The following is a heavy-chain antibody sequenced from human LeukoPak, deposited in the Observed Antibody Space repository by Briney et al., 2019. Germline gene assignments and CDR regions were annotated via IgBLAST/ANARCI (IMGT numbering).Heavy chain of an antibody. D-gene: IGHD6-19*01. CDR1: GFTFSNAW. Sequence: PGGSLRLSCAASGFTFSNAWMNWVRQAPGKGLEWVSGITSGTRTYYADSVKGRFAISRDNSKNTMYLQMNSLRAEDTAVYYCARDMSWLGFDYWGQGILVTVSS. J-gene: IGHJ4*02. V-gene: IGHV3-53*01. CDR3: ARDMSWLGFDY. CDR2: ITSGTRT.